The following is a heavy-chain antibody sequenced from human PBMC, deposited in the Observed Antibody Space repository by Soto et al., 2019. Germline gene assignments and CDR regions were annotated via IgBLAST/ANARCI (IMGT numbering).Heavy chain of an antibody. CDR2: ISYDGSNK. Sequence: GGSLRLSCAASGFTFSSYGMHWVRQAPGKGLEWVAVISYDGSNKYYADSVKGRFTISRDNSKNTLYLQMNSLRAEDTAVYDCAKSLVQPYYYYMDVWGKGTTVTVSS. CDR1: GFTFSSYG. D-gene: IGHD6-6*01. CDR3: AKSLVQPYYYYMDV. V-gene: IGHV3-30*18. J-gene: IGHJ6*03.